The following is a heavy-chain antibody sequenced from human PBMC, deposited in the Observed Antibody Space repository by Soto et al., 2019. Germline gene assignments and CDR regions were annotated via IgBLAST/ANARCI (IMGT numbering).Heavy chain of an antibody. D-gene: IGHD6-13*01. V-gene: IGHV1-24*01. CDR1: GYTLTELS. Sequence: ASVKVSCKVSGYTLTELSMHWVRQAPGKGLEWMGGFDPEDGETIYAQKFQGGVTMTEDTSTDTAYMELSSLRSEDTAVYYCATLSRGSSWLPQTFDYWGKGTLVTVSS. J-gene: IGHJ4*02. CDR2: FDPEDGET. CDR3: ATLSRGSSWLPQTFDY.